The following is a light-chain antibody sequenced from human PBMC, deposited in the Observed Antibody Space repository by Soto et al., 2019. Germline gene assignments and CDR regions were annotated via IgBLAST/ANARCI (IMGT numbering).Light chain of an antibody. J-gene: IGLJ2*01. CDR1: SGDVGAYNS. CDR3: SSYAGRNNPVV. V-gene: IGLV2-8*01. Sequence: QSALTQPPSASGSPGQSVTISCTGTSGDVGAYNSVSWYQQHPGKAPKLMIYGVSTPPSGVPDRFSGSKSGNTASLTVSGLQAEDEADYYSSSYAGRNNPVVFGGGTKLTVL. CDR2: GVS.